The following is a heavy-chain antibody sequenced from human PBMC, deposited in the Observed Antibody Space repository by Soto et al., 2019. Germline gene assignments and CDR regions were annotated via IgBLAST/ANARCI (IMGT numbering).Heavy chain of an antibody. D-gene: IGHD3-10*01. V-gene: IGHV3-23*01. J-gene: IGHJ4*02. CDR2: ISGSGGST. Sequence: GGSLRLSCAASGFTFSSYAMSWVRQAPGKGLEWVSAISGSGGSTYYADSVKGRFTISRDNSKNTLYLQMNSLRAEDTAVYYCAKDHNDITMVRGRYFDYWGQGTLVTVSS. CDR1: GFTFSSYA. CDR3: AKDHNDITMVRGRYFDY.